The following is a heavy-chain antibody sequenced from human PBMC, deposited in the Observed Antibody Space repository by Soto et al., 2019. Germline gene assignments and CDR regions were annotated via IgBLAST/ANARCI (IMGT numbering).Heavy chain of an antibody. V-gene: IGHV3-9*01. CDR3: AKGSWGGYSYGYHYYYYGMDV. CDR2: ISWNSGSI. Sequence: GGSLRLSCAASGFTFDDYAMHWVRQAPGKGLEWVSGISWNSGSIGYADSVKGRFTISRDNAKNSLYLQMNSLRAEDTALYYCAKGSWGGYSYGYHYYYYGMDVWGQGTTVTISS. J-gene: IGHJ6*02. D-gene: IGHD5-18*01. CDR1: GFTFDDYA.